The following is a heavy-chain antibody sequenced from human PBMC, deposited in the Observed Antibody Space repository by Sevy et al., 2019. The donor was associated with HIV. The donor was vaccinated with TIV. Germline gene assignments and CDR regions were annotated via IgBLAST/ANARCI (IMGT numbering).Heavy chain of an antibody. V-gene: IGHV4-59*13. J-gene: IGHJ6*02. CDR1: GGSISSYY. CDR3: ARGGGSYIYGMDV. D-gene: IGHD1-26*01. Sequence: AETLSLTCTVSGGSISSYYWSWIRQPPGKGLEWIGYIYYSGSTNYNPSLKSRVTISVDTSKNQFFLKLSSVTAADTAVYYGARGGGSYIYGMDVWGQGTTVTVSS. CDR2: IYYSGST.